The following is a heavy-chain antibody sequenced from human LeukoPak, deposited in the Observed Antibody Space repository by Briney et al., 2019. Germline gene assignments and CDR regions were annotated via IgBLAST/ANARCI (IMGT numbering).Heavy chain of an antibody. D-gene: IGHD4-11*01. CDR1: GGSFSGYY. V-gene: IGHV4-34*01. CDR3: ARFTVTTAY. Sequence: SETLSLTCAVYGGSFSGYYWSWIRQPPGKGLEWIGEINHSGSTNYNPSLKSRVTISVDTSKNQFSLKLSSVTAADTAVYSWARFTVTTAYWGQGTLVTVSS. J-gene: IGHJ4*02. CDR2: INHSGST.